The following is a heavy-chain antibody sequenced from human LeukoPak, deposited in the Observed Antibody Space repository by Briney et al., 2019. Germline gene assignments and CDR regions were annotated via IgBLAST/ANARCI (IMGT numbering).Heavy chain of an antibody. V-gene: IGHV4-34*01. CDR1: GGSFSGYY. D-gene: IGHD3-10*01. J-gene: IGHJ4*02. Sequence: SETLSLTCAVYGGSFSGYYWSWIRQPPGKGLEWIGEINHSGSTNYNPSLKSRVTISVDTSKNQFSLKLSSVTAADTAVYYCARWYYYGSGSSQWGQGTLVAVSS. CDR2: INHSGST. CDR3: ARWYYYGSGSSQ.